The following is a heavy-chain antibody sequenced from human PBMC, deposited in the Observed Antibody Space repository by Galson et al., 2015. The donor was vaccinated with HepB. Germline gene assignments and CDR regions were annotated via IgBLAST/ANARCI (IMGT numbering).Heavy chain of an antibody. D-gene: IGHD6-19*01. J-gene: IGHJ4*02. CDR1: GFTFNNYA. V-gene: IGHV3-23*01. CDR2: ISSSGGRT. Sequence: SLRLSCAASGFTFNNYAMTWVRQAPGEGLEWVSAISSSGGRTYYTDSVKGRFTISRDNSKNTLYLQMNDLRAEDTAIYYCAKEGPLGGWPFDYWGQGTLVSVSA. CDR3: AKEGPLGGWPFDY.